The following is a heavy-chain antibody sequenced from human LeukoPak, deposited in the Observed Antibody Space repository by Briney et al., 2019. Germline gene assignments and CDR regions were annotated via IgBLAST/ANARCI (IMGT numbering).Heavy chain of an antibody. CDR2: IKQDGSEK. J-gene: IGHJ4*02. Sequence: GGSLRLSCAASGFTFSSYWMSWVRQAPGKGLEWVANIKQDGSEKYYVDSVKGRFTISRDNAKNSLYLQMNSLRAEDTAVYYCAREGPGGWYYLDYWGQGTLVTVSS. D-gene: IGHD6-19*01. CDR3: AREGPGGWYYLDY. CDR1: GFTFSSYW. V-gene: IGHV3-7*01.